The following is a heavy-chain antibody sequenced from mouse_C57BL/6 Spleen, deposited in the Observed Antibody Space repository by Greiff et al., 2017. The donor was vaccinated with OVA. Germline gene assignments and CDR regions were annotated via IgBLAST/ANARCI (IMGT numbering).Heavy chain of an antibody. CDR2: INPNYGTT. V-gene: IGHV1-39*01. CDR3: ARGELYDGYYDWYFDV. D-gene: IGHD2-3*01. CDR1: GYSFTDYN. J-gene: IGHJ1*03. Sequence: EVQLVESGPELVKPGASVKISCKASGYSFTDYNMNWVKQSNGKSLEWIGVINPNYGTTSYNQKFKGKATLTVDQSSSTAYMQLNSLTSEDSAVYYCARGELYDGYYDWYFDVWGTGTTVTVSS.